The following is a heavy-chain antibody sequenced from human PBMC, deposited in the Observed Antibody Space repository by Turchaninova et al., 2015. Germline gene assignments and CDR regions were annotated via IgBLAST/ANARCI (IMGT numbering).Heavy chain of an antibody. V-gene: IGHV5-10-1*03. J-gene: IGHJ3*02. CDR2: IEPADSNT. CDR3: AVAGLGTFDI. D-gene: IGHD6-19*01. CDR1: GYSFSSCW. Sequence: VQLVQSGAEVKTPGEALRISCKGSGYSFSSCWIPWVRQMSGKGLEWMGRIEPADSNTHYSPSFQGHVTISADKSINTAYLEWSSLKASDTAMYYCAVAGLGTFDIWGQGTMVTVSS.